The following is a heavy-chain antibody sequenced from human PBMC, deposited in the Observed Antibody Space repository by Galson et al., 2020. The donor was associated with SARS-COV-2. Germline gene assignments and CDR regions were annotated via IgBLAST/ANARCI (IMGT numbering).Heavy chain of an antibody. CDR3: AREFSVESNYYYYGMDV. V-gene: IGHV1-18*04. Sequence: ASVKVSCKASGYTFTSYGISWVRQAPGQGLEWMGWISAYNGNTNYAQKLQGRVTMTTDTSTSTAYMELRSLRSDDTAVYYCAREFSVESNYYYYGMDVWGQGTTVTVSS. D-gene: IGHD1-26*01. J-gene: IGHJ6*02. CDR2: ISAYNGNT. CDR1: GYTFTSYG.